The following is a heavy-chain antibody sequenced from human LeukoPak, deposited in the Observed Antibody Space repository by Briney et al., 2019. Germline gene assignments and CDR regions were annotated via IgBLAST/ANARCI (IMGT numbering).Heavy chain of an antibody. CDR3: ARGFRGANWFDP. V-gene: IGHV3-7*04. J-gene: IGHJ5*02. CDR2: IKQDSSER. Sequence: HPGGSLRLSCAASGFTFSSYWMTWVRQAPGRGLEGVANIKQDSSERYYVDSVKGRFTISRDNANNSLFLQMNSLRGEDTAVYYCARGFRGANWFDPWGQGTLVTVSS. CDR1: GFTFSSYW. D-gene: IGHD3-10*01.